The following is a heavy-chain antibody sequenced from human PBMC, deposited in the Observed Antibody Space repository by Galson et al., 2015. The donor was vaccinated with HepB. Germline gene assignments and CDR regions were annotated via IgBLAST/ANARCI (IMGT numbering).Heavy chain of an antibody. V-gene: IGHV3-23*01. J-gene: IGHJ4*02. D-gene: IGHD2-2*01. Sequence: SLRLSCAASGFTFSSYAMSWVRQAPGKGLEWVSTISGGGGLTYYADSVKGRFTISRDNSKNTLHLQVNSLRAEDTAVYYCAKDRCSSSTSYYYFDYWGQGTLVTVSS. CDR3: AKDRCSSSTSYYYFDY. CDR1: GFTFSSYA. CDR2: ISGGGGLT.